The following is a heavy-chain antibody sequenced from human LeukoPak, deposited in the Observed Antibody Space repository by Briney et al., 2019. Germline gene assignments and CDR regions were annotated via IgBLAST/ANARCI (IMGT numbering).Heavy chain of an antibody. CDR1: GGSFSGYY. CDR2: INHSEST. V-gene: IGHV4-34*01. J-gene: IGHJ4*02. D-gene: IGHD3-10*01. CDR3: ARRYGSGSSGTFDY. Sequence: SETLSLTCAVYGGSFSGYYWSWICQPPGKGLEWIGEINHSESTNYNPSLKSRVTISVDTSKNQFSLKLSSVTAAGTAVYYCARRYGSGSSGTFDYWGQGTLVTVSS.